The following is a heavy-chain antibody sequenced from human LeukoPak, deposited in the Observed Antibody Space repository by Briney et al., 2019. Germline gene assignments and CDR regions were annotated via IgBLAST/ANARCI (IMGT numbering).Heavy chain of an antibody. CDR2: INHSGST. CDR1: GGSVSGYY. Sequence: SETLSLTCAVYGGSVSGYYWNWIRQPPGKGLEWIGEINHSGSTNYNPSLKSRVTISVDTSKNQFSLKLSSVTAADTAVYYCAGGGSYYLAFLDYWGQGTLVTVSS. J-gene: IGHJ4*02. V-gene: IGHV4-34*01. CDR3: AGGGSYYLAFLDY. D-gene: IGHD1-26*01.